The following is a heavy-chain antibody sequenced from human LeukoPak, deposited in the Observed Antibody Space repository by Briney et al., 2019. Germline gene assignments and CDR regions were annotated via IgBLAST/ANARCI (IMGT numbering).Heavy chain of an antibody. CDR3: ASLWHYYYYGMDV. CDR1: GFTFSSYW. V-gene: IGHV3-74*01. J-gene: IGHJ6*02. Sequence: GGSLRLSCAASGFTFSSYWMHWVRQAPGKGLVWVSRINSDGSSTSYADSVKGRFTISRDNAKNTLYLQMNSLRAEDTAVYYCASLWHYYYYGMDVWGQGTTVTVSS. CDR2: INSDGSST. D-gene: IGHD3-10*01.